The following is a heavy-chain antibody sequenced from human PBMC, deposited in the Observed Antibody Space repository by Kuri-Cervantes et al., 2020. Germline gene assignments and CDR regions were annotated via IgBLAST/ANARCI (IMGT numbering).Heavy chain of an antibody. CDR1: GGSISSYY. CDR3: ARESAWVTGYYYPYYYYGMDV. Sequence: SETLSLTCTVSGGSISSYYWSWIRQPAGKGLEWIGRIYTSGSTNYNPPLKSRVTMSVDTSKTQFSLKLSSMTAADTAVYYCARESAWVTGYYYPYYYYGMDVWGQGTTVTVSS. CDR2: IYTSGST. V-gene: IGHV4-4*07. D-gene: IGHD3-22*01. J-gene: IGHJ6*02.